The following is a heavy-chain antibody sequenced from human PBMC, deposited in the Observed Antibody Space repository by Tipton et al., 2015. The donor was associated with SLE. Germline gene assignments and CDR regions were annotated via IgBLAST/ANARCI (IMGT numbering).Heavy chain of an antibody. CDR2: FYHSANT. V-gene: IGHV4-38-2*02. D-gene: IGHD3-22*01. Sequence: TLSLTCIVSRYSISSGYYWGWMRQAPGKELEWIGSFYHSANTYYNPSLTSRVTISADTSKNQFSLKLTSVTAADTALYYCARRVVSVVMNFFDSWGQGALVTVSS. CDR1: RYSISSGYY. J-gene: IGHJ4*02. CDR3: ARRVVSVVMNFFDS.